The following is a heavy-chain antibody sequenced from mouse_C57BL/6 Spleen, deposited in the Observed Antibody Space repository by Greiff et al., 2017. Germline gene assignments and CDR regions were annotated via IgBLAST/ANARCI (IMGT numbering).Heavy chain of an antibody. CDR2: IHPNSGST. Sequence: QVQLQQPGAELVKPGASVKLSCKASGYTFTSYWMHWVKQRPGQGLEWIGMIHPNSGSTNYNEKFKSKATLTVDKSSSTAYMQLSSLTSEDSAVYYCARYDYDPEAMDYWGQGTSVTVSS. CDR1: GYTFTSYW. D-gene: IGHD2-4*01. V-gene: IGHV1-64*01. J-gene: IGHJ4*01. CDR3: ARYDYDPEAMDY.